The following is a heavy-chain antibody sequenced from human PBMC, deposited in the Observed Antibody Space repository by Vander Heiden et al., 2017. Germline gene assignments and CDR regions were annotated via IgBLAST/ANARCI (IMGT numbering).Heavy chain of an antibody. CDR1: GGSISSRGSY. J-gene: IGHJ4*02. Sequence: QVQLQESGPGLVKPSQTLSLTCTVSGGSISSRGSYWSWIRQHPGKGLEWIGYIYDSGSTYYNPSLKSRVTISVDTSKNQFSLKLSSVTAADTAVYYCARVSTGAVLWFGELEDYWGQGTLVTVSS. D-gene: IGHD3-10*01. CDR3: ARVSTGAVLWFGELEDY. CDR2: IYDSGST. V-gene: IGHV4-31*03.